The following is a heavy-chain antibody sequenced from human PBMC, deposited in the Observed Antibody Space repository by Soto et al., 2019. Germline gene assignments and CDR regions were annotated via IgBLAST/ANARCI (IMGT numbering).Heavy chain of an antibody. J-gene: IGHJ5*01. CDR1: GYNFIDYG. Sequence: QVQLVQSGAEVKRPGASVKVACKFSGYNFIDYGMTWVRQAPGQGLEWMGWISGSNGHTNYAQKFQGRVTLTTETSTNTANMELRSLRKHDTAVYYCARESKWLIIKGKWFDSWGQGTLVTVAS. CDR2: ISGSNGHT. CDR3: ARESKWLIIKGKWFDS. V-gene: IGHV1-18*01. D-gene: IGHD5-12*01.